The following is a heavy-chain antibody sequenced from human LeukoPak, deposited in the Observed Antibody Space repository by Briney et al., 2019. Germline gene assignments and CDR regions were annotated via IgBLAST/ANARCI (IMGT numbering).Heavy chain of an antibody. CDR1: GGSISSYY. Sequence: SETLSLTCTVSGGSISSYYWSWIRQPPGKGLEWIGYTYYSGSTNYNPSLKSRVTISVDTSKNQFSLKLSSVTAADTAVYYCARRAYYGSGSYAFDIWGQGTMVTVSS. D-gene: IGHD3-10*01. V-gene: IGHV4-59*08. CDR2: TYYSGST. J-gene: IGHJ3*02. CDR3: ARRAYYGSGSYAFDI.